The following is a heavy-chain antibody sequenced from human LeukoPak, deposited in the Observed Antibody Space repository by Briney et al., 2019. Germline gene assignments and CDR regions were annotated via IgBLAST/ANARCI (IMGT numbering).Heavy chain of an antibody. V-gene: IGHV3-7*01. D-gene: IGHD2-8*01. Sequence: SGGSLTLSRAVWGLPFNRLWVRWVRQAQGEGREWVANMKEDGRENTYVGSVKGRFTISRDKAKNSVYLQMNSRRVEDTAVYYCAAAPNSKYFDYWGQGHLVTVS. CDR3: AAAPNSKYFDY. CDR2: MKEDGREN. J-gene: IGHJ4*02. CDR1: GLPFNRLW.